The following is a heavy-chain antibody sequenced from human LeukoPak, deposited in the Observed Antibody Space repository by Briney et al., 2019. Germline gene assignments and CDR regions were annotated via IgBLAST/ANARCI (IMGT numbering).Heavy chain of an antibody. CDR3: ARLGGDLWLRGSYYDSSGYPDY. CDR2: IYYSGST. J-gene: IGHJ4*02. Sequence: PSETLSLTCTVSGGSISSYYWSWIRQSPGKGLEWIGYIYYSGSTNYNPSLKSRVTISVDTSKNQFSLKLSSVTAADTAVYYCARLGGDLWLRGSYYDSSGYPDYWGQGTLVTVSS. CDR1: GGSISSYY. D-gene: IGHD3-22*01. V-gene: IGHV4-59*01.